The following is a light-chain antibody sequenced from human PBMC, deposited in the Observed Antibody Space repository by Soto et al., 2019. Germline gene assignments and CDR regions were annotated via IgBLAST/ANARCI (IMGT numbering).Light chain of an antibody. Sequence: EIVLTKSPGTLSLSPGERATLSCRASQSVSISYLAWYQQKPGQAPGLLIYGASSRATGIPDRFSSSESGTDFNLTISRLEPEDFAGYYCQQYGSSSLYTFGQGTKLEIK. J-gene: IGKJ2*01. CDR2: GAS. CDR3: QQYGSSSLYT. CDR1: QSVSISY. V-gene: IGKV3-20*01.